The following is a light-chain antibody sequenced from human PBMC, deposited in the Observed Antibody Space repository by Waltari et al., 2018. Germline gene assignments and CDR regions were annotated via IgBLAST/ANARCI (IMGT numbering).Light chain of an antibody. CDR1: ESISNW. CDR3: QQYDSFWT. Sequence: DIQMTQSPSTLSASVGDRVTITCRASESISNWLAWYQQKPGKAPKVLIHKASSLESGVPSRFSGSGSATEFPLTISNLQPDDFATYYCQQYDSFWTFGQGTKVEIK. J-gene: IGKJ1*01. V-gene: IGKV1-5*03. CDR2: KAS.